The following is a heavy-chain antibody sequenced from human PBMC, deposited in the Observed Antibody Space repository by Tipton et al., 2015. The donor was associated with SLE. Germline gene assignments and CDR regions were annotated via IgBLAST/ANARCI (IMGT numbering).Heavy chain of an antibody. CDR3: AGDLIGYFQH. J-gene: IGHJ1*01. V-gene: IGHV4-34*12. CDR1: GESFNGYF. Sequence: GLVKPSQTLSLTCAVYGESFNGYFWTWIRQPPGKGLEWIAEIIHSGVTNYNPSLKSRVTISVDTSRNQFSLKLRSVTAADTAVYYCAGDLIGYFQHWGQGTLVTVSS. D-gene: IGHD2/OR15-2a*01. CDR2: IIHSGVT.